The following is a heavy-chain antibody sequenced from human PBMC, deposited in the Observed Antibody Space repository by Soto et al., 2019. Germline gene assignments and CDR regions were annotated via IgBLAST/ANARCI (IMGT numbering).Heavy chain of an antibody. CDR1: GGSVSSGSYY. J-gene: IGHJ6*02. CDR2: IYYSGST. Sequence: AETLSLTCIVSGGSVSSGSYYWSWIRQPPGKGLEWIGYIYYSGSTNYNSSLKSRVTISVDTSKNQFSLKLSSVTAADTAVYFCARARYYGSGSYSRYYYGVQVCVQAPTATVPS. D-gene: IGHD3-10*01. CDR3: ARARYYGSGSYSRYYYGVQV. V-gene: IGHV4-61*01.